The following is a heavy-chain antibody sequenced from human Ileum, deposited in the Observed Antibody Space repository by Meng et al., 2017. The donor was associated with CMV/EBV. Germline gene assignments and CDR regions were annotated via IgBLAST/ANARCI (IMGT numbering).Heavy chain of an antibody. CDR1: Y. J-gene: IGHJ5*02. Sequence: YWDWVRQPPRKGLEWIGSIYYSVSTIYNTSHKRRVTISVDTSKNQFSLKLSSVTAADTAVYDCARANTTYCSSASCYGTNWFDPWGQGTLVTVSS. V-gene: IGHV4-39*07. D-gene: IGHD2-2*01. CDR3: ARANTTYCSSASCYGTNWFDP. CDR2: IYYSVST.